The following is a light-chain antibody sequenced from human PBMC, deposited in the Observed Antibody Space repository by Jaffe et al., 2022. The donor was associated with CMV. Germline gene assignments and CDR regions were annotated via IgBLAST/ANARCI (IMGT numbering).Light chain of an antibody. V-gene: IGKV1-5*03. J-gene: IGKJ1*01. Sequence: DIQMTQSPSTLSASVGDRVTITCRASQSISDWLAWYQQKPGKAPKLLIYRASTLQSGVPSRFSGSGSGTEFTLTISSLHPDDFATYYCQQFHNYWTFGQGTKVEVK. CDR1: QSISDW. CDR2: RAS. CDR3: QQFHNYWT.